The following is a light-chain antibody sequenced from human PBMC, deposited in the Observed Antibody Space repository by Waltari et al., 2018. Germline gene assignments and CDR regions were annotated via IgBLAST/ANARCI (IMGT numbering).Light chain of an antibody. V-gene: IGLV1-44*01. Sequence: QSVLTQPPSASGNPGQRVTISCSGTYSNMGSHSANWFQHLPGPAPKPLLQSSTERPSGGPGRFSGSKSGTSASLAIGGLQSEDEGDYYCALWDDSLNGVVFGGGTKLTVL. CDR3: ALWDDSLNGVV. CDR2: SST. J-gene: IGLJ2*01. CDR1: YSNMGSHS.